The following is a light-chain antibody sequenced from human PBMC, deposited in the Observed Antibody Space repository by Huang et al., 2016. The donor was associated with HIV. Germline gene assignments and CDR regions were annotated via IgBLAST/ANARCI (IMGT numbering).Light chain of an antibody. V-gene: IGKV3-15*01. J-gene: IGKJ1*01. Sequence: IVMTQSPANLSVSPGERATLPCRASQSVSSNLAWYQQKPGQAPRLLIYAASTRATGIPARFSGSGSGTEFTLTISSLQSEDFAVYYCQQYNNWPRTFGQGTKVEIK. CDR3: QQYNNWPRT. CDR2: AAS. CDR1: QSVSSN.